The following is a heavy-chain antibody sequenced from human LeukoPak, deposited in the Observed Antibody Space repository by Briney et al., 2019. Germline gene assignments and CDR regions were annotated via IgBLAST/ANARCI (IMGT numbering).Heavy chain of an antibody. D-gene: IGHD3-10*01. Sequence: ASVKVSCKASGYTFINYGINWVRQAPGQGLEWMGWISAHNGNTNYAQSLQGRVTMTTDTSTSTVYMEMRSLTSDDTAVYYCARDLDQYNGRFGGFGHDFWGQGTLVTVSS. J-gene: IGHJ4*02. CDR2: ISAHNGNT. CDR1: GYTFINYG. CDR3: ARDLDQYNGRFGGFGHDF. V-gene: IGHV1-18*01.